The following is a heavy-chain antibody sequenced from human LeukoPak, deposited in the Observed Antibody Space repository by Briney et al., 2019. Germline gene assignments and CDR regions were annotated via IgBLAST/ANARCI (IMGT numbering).Heavy chain of an antibody. V-gene: IGHV3-30-3*01. CDR1: GFTFRIYG. D-gene: IGHD3-16*01. CDR3: ARDMGGAGGSYGFDS. Sequence: GGSLRLSCAGSGFTFRIYGLHWVRHAPGKGLEWVAVTSYDGNNDYVADSVKGRFTTSRDNSKTTLFLQMDSLRPEDTAVYYCARDMGGAGGSYGFDSWGQGTLVTVSS. J-gene: IGHJ4*02. CDR2: TSYDGNND.